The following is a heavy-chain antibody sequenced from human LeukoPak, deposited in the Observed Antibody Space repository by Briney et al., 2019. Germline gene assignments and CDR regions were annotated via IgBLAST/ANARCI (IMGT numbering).Heavy chain of an antibody. CDR2: ISAYNGNT. D-gene: IGHD3-9*01. CDR1: GYTFTSYG. V-gene: IGHV1-18*01. CDR3: ASTPPDDILTGYPPKVDVHYGMDV. J-gene: IGHJ6*02. Sequence: ASVKVSCKASGYTFTSYGISLVRQAPGQGLEWMGWISAYNGNTNYAQKLQGRVTMTTDTSTSTAYMELRSLRSDDTAVYYCASTPPDDILTGYPPKVDVHYGMDVWGQGTTVTVSS.